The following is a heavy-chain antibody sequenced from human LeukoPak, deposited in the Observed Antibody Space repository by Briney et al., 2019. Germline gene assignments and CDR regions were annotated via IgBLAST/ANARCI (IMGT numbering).Heavy chain of an antibody. V-gene: IGHV4-59*01. D-gene: IGHD4-17*01. CDR3: ARSMTTMTPWDFFYNGMDV. CDR2: IYYSGST. Sequence: SENLSLTCAVYGGSFSGYYWSWIRQPPGKGLEWIAYIYYSGSTNYNPSLTSRVTISVDTSKNQFSLKLTSVTAADTAVYYCARSMTTMTPWDFFYNGMDVWGQGTTVTVSS. J-gene: IGHJ6*02. CDR1: GGSFSGYY.